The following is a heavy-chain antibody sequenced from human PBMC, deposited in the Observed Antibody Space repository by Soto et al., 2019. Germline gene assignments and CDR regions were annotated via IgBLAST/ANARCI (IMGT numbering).Heavy chain of an antibody. V-gene: IGHV1-69*06. D-gene: IGHD6-13*01. CDR2: IIPIFGTA. CDR1: GGTFSSYA. CDR3: ATDPGYSSSWYQVGGGYYYYGMDV. J-gene: IGHJ6*02. Sequence: QVQLVQSGAEVKKPGSSVKVSCKASGGTFSSYAISWVRQAPGQGLEWMGGIIPIFGTANYAQKFQGRVTITADKSTSTAYMELSSLRSEDTAVYYCATDPGYSSSWYQVGGGYYYYGMDVWGQGTTVTVSS.